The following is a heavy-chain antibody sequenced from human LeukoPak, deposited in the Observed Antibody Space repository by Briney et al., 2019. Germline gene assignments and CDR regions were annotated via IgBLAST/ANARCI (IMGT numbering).Heavy chain of an antibody. J-gene: IGHJ6*04. CDR1: GFTFSSYW. V-gene: IGHV3-48*03. Sequence: PGGSLRLPCAASGFTFSSYWMIWVRQAPGRGLEWVSYISSSGSTIYYADSVKGRFTISRDNAKNSLYLQMNSLRAEDTAVYYCAELGITMIGGVWGKGTTVTISS. D-gene: IGHD3-10*02. CDR2: ISSSGSTI. CDR3: AELGITMIGGV.